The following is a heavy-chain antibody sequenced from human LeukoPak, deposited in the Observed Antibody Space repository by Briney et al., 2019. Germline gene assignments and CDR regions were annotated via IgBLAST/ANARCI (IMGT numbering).Heavy chain of an antibody. Sequence: PGGSLRLPCAASGFPFRSFAMHWVRQAPGKGLEWMAMISYDGNQIYYRDSVKGRFTISRDNSKNRLSLQMNSLTPEDTAVYFCARGEGIGNLDYWGQGSLVTVSS. CDR1: GFPFRSFA. V-gene: IGHV3-30*01. D-gene: IGHD1-14*01. J-gene: IGHJ4*02. CDR3: ARGEGIGNLDY. CDR2: ISYDGNQI.